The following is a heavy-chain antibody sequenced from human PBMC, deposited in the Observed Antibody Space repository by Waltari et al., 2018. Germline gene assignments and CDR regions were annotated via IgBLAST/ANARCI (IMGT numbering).Heavy chain of an antibody. Sequence: QVQLVESGGGVVQPGMSLRLSWAASGFSLGSFGMHWVRQAPGKGLEWVALIFFGGGDTFYADSVRGQFTISRDNSKNTLYLDINSLRLDDTAIYYCAKDAFGNTYLDHWGQGTLVTVSS. V-gene: IGHV3-30*19. CDR2: IFFGGGDT. CDR3: AKDAFGNTYLDH. J-gene: IGHJ4*02. CDR1: GFSLGSFG. D-gene: IGHD3-10*01.